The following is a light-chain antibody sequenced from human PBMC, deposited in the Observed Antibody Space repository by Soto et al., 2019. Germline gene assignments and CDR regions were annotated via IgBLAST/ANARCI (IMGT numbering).Light chain of an antibody. CDR1: SSDVGGYKF. V-gene: IGLV2-14*01. J-gene: IGLJ1*01. CDR2: EVS. Sequence: QSALTQPASVSGSPGQSITISCTETSSDVGGYKFVSWYQQHSGKAPKLMIYEVSNRPSGVSNRFSGSKSGNTASLTISGPQAEDEAYYYCSSYTSSSTLVFGTGTKLTVL. CDR3: SSYTSSSTLV.